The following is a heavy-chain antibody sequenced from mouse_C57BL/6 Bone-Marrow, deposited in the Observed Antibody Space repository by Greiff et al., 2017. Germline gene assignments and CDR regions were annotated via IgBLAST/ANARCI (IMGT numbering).Heavy chain of an antibody. Sequence: DVMLVESGGGLVKPGGSLKLSCAASGFTFSDYGMHWVRQAPEKGLEWVAYISSGSSTIYYADTVKGRFTISRDNAKNTLFLQMTSLRSEDTAMYYCARTPLHYYGSSMDYWGQGTSVTVSS. CDR3: ARTPLHYYGSSMDY. V-gene: IGHV5-17*01. CDR1: GFTFSDYG. D-gene: IGHD1-1*01. CDR2: ISSGSSTI. J-gene: IGHJ4*01.